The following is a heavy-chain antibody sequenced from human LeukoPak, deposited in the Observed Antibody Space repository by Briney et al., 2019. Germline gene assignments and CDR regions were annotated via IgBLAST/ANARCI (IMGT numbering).Heavy chain of an antibody. D-gene: IGHD3-9*01. CDR3: APYYDVLTGYPY. CDR1: GFTFSSYE. J-gene: IGHJ4*02. CDR2: ISSSGSTI. Sequence: QPGGSLRLSCAASGFTFSSYEMNWVRQAPGKELEWVSYISSSGSTIYYADSVKGRFTISRDNAKNSLYLQMNSLRAEDTAVYYCAPYYDVLTGYPYWGQGTLVTVSS. V-gene: IGHV3-48*03.